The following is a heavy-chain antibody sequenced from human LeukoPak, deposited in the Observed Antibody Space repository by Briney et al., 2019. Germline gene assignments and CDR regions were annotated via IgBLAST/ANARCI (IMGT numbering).Heavy chain of an antibody. J-gene: IGHJ4*02. V-gene: IGHV3-23*01. CDR2: ISGSGGST. CDR3: ARDTFGSIDY. CDR1: GFTFSSYA. Sequence: GGSLRLSCAASGFTFSSYAMSWVRQAPGKGLEWVSAISGSGGSTYYADSVKGRFTISRDNSNNILYLQMNSLRPEDTAIYYCARDTFGSIDYWGQGILVTVSS. D-gene: IGHD2/OR15-2a*01.